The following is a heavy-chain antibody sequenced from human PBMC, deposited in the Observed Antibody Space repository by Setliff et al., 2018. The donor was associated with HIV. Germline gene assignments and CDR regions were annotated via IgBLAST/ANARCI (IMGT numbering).Heavy chain of an antibody. CDR1: GFAFDNYC. CDR3: VNLLIDM. CDR2: IGGSTGST. D-gene: IGHD3-9*01. Sequence: LRLSCAASGFAFDNYCMTWVRQAPGKGLEWVSAIGGSTGSTYYADSVKGRFTISRDNSKNTLYLQMNSLGEADTALYYCVNLLIDMWGQGTMVTVSS. V-gene: IGHV3-23*01. J-gene: IGHJ3*02.